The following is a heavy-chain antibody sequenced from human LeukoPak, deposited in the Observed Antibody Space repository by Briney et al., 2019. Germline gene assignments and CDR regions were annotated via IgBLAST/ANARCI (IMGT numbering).Heavy chain of an antibody. CDR1: GYTFSDYY. V-gene: IGHV1-2*02. D-gene: IGHD5-18*01. Sequence: GASVKVSCKTSGYTFSDYYIHWVRQAPGQGLEWMGWIDPNSGATNYAQKFQGRVTMTRATPISTVYMELSRLRSDDTAVYYCATEVTDWGQGTLVTVSS. J-gene: IGHJ4*02. CDR3: ATEVTD. CDR2: IDPNSGAT.